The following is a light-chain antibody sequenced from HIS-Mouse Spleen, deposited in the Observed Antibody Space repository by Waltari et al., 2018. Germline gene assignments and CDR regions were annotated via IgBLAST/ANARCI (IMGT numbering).Light chain of an antibody. CDR1: KLGDQS. J-gene: IGLJ2*01. CDR3: QAWDSSTGEV. Sequence: SYELTQPPSVSVSPGQTASLTCSGDKLGDQSACWYPQNPGQSPVLVIYQDSKRPSGIPERFSGSNSGNTATLTISGTQAMDEADYYCQAWDSSTGEVFGGGTKLTVL. V-gene: IGLV3-1*01. CDR2: QDS.